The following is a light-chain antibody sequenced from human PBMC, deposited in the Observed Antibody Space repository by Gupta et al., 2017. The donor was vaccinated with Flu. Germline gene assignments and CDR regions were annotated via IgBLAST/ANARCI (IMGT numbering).Light chain of an antibody. CDR1: QGISSY. CDR3: QQEDSYPLT. CDR2: AAS. V-gene: IGKV1-8*01. Sequence: PASISASTGDRVTITCRASQGISSYLAWYQQKPGKAPKLLIYAASTLQSGVPSRFSGSGSGTDFTLTISCLQSEDFATYYCQQEDSYPLTFGGGTKVEIK. J-gene: IGKJ4*01.